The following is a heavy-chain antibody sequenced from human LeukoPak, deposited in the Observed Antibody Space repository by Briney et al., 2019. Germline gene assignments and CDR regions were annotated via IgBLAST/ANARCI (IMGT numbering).Heavy chain of an antibody. CDR2: ISGFNGNA. J-gene: IGHJ4*02. Sequence: ASVKVSCKASGYSFTNCGISWVRQAPGQGLEWMGWISGFNGNANFAPKLQDRVTLTTDASTSTAYMELRSLRSDDTAVYYCARDERSAAAGSAYYLDSWGQGTLVTVFS. CDR1: GYSFTNCG. CDR3: ARDERSAAAGSAYYLDS. V-gene: IGHV1-18*01. D-gene: IGHD6-13*01.